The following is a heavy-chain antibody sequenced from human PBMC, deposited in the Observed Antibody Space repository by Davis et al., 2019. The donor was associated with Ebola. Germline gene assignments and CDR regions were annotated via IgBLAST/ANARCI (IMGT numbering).Heavy chain of an antibody. J-gene: IGHJ4*02. Sequence: GESLKISCAASGFTFSSYWMSWVRQAPGQGLEWVANIKQDGSEKYYADSVKGRFTISRDNSKNTLYLQMNSLRAEDTALYYCAKDSYYDILTGYSDSWGQGTLVTVSS. CDR1: GFTFSSYW. D-gene: IGHD3-9*01. V-gene: IGHV3-7*03. CDR3: AKDSYYDILTGYSDS. CDR2: IKQDGSEK.